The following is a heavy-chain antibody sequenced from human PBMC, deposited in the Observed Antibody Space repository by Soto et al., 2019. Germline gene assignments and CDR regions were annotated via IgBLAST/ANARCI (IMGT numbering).Heavy chain of an antibody. CDR1: GYTFTSHW. V-gene: IGHV5-51*01. Sequence: PGESLKISCKVSGYTFTSHWISCVRQMPGKGLEWMGIIYPGDSDTRYSPSFQGQVTISADKSISTAYLQWSSLKAPDTAMYYCARYLFGIANHGMDVWGQGTTVTVSS. D-gene: IGHD3-3*01. J-gene: IGHJ6*02. CDR3: ARYLFGIANHGMDV. CDR2: IYPGDSDT.